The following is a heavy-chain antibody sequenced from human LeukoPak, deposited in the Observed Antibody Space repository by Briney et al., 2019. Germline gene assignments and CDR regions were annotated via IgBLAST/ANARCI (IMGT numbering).Heavy chain of an antibody. D-gene: IGHD3-3*01. V-gene: IGHV3-21*01. CDR3: ARPHPRTVFGVFSYYYGMDV. CDR2: ISSSSTYI. Sequence: GGSLRLSCAASGFTFSGYSINWVRQAPGKGLEWVSSISSSSTYIYYADSVKGRFTISRDNAKKSLYLQMNSLRAEDTAVYYCARPHPRTVFGVFSYYYGMDVWGQGSTVTVSS. CDR1: GFTFSGYS. J-gene: IGHJ6*02.